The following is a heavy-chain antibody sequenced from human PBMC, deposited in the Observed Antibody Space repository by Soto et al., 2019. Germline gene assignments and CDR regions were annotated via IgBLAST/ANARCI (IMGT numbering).Heavy chain of an antibody. CDR1: GFTFSSEW. Sequence: GGSLRLSCAASGFTFSSEWMHWVRQAPGKGLVWVSRINTDGSGTTYADSVKGRFTISRDNAKNMVYLQMNSLRAEDTVVYYCERDRPGPQHYFDYWARGNMVPVSS. CDR2: INTDGSGT. J-gene: IGHJ4*02. V-gene: IGHV3-74*01. CDR3: ERDRPGPQHYFDY. D-gene: IGHD6-6*01.